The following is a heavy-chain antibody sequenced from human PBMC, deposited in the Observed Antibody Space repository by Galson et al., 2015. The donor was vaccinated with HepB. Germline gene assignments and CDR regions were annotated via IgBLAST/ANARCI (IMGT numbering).Heavy chain of an antibody. D-gene: IGHD6-13*01. Sequence: SLKDACQASGDTYTSYYMHWAAQAPGQGLEWMRISNPSGGSTSYAQQFQGRVTMTRDPSTSTVYMELSSLRSEDTAVYYCARGDEFAAAGTDFDYWGQGTLVTVSS. J-gene: IGHJ4*02. CDR1: GDTYTSYY. V-gene: IGHV1-46*01. CDR2: SNPSGGST. CDR3: ARGDEFAAAGTDFDY.